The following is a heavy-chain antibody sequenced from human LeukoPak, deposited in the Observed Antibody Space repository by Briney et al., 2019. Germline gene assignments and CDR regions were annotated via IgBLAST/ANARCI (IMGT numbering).Heavy chain of an antibody. V-gene: IGHV3-23*01. J-gene: IGHJ4*02. D-gene: IGHD2/OR15-2a*01. Sequence: GGSLRLSCAASGFTFSNYAMNWVRQAPGKGLEWVSAISGSGGDTYYADSVRGRFTISRDNSKNTLYLQMNSLRAEDTAVYYCRYFLPHFDYWGQGTLVTVSS. CDR1: GFTFSNYA. CDR2: ISGSGGDT. CDR3: RYFLPHFDY.